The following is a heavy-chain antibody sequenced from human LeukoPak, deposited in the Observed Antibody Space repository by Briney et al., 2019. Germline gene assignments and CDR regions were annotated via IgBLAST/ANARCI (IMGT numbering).Heavy chain of an antibody. Sequence: ASVKVSCKSSGYTFTSYYMYWVRQAPGQGLEWMGIINPSGGSTSYAQKFQGRVTMTRDTSTSTVYMELSSLRSEDTAVYYCARDRRGIAAAGYWFDPWGQGTLVTVSS. CDR2: INPSGGST. CDR3: ARDRRGIAAAGYWFDP. CDR1: GYTFTSYY. V-gene: IGHV1-46*01. D-gene: IGHD6-13*01. J-gene: IGHJ5*02.